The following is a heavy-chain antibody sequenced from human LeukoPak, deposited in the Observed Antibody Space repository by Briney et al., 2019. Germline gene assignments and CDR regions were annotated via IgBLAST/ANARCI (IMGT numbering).Heavy chain of an antibody. Sequence: PGGSLRLSCAASGFTFSRYWMTWVRQAPGKGLEWVANIKKDGSEKYYVDSVRGRFTISRDNAKNSLSLQMNSLRAEDTAVYYCARDSYGSDDYWGQGTLVTVSS. V-gene: IGHV3-7*01. CDR1: GFTFSRYW. CDR3: ARDSYGSDDY. J-gene: IGHJ4*02. D-gene: IGHD1-26*01. CDR2: IKKDGSEK.